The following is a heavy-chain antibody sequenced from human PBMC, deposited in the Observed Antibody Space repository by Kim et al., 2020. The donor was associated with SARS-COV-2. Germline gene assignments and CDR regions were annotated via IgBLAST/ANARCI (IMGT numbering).Heavy chain of an antibody. D-gene: IGHD2-15*01. CDR2: IYYSGST. CDR1: GGSISSGGYY. CDR3: ARLAISGGSWSHYYYYGMDV. J-gene: IGHJ6*02. V-gene: IGHV4-31*03. Sequence: SETLSLTCTVSGGSISSGGYYWSWIRQHPGKGLEWIGYIYYSGSTYYNPSLKSRVTISVDTSKNQFSLKLSSVTAADTAVYYCARLAISGGSWSHYYYYGMDVWGQGTTVTVSS.